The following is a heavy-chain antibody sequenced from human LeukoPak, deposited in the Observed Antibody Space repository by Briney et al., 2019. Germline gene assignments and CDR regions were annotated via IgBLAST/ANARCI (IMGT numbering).Heavy chain of an antibody. CDR1: GFTFSSYS. J-gene: IGHJ4*02. CDR2: ISSSGGTI. V-gene: IGHV3-48*01. Sequence: GGSLRLSCAASGFTFSSYSMNWVRQAPGKGLEWVSYISSSGGTIYYAESVKDRFTISRDNPKNSLYLQIDSLRAEDTAVYYFARLVESDYWGQGTLVTASS. CDR3: ARLVESDY.